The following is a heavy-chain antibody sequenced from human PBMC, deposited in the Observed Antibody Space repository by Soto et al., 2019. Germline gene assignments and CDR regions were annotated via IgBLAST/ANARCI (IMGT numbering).Heavy chain of an antibody. CDR1: GFTFTTCA. CDR2: ISNDGRGK. CDR3: ARDQCFGGGRSCYYFDF. V-gene: IGHV3-30*04. Sequence: PGGCLRLSCAASGFTFTTCAIHWVRQAPGKGLEWVAVISNDGRGKYYADSVKGRFTISRDNSKNTLYLQMNSLRSDDTAVYYCARDQCFGGGRSCYYFDFWGQGTLVTVSS. D-gene: IGHD2-15*01. J-gene: IGHJ4*02.